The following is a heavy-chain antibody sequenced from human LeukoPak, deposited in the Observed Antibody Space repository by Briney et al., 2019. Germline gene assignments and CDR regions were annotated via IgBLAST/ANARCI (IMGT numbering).Heavy chain of an antibody. CDR2: IYYSGST. CDR1: GGSVSSGSYY. CDR3: ARDKVPYYYGSGSYQTDAFDI. V-gene: IGHV4-61*01. D-gene: IGHD3-10*01. Sequence: PSETLSLTCTVSGGSVSSGSYYWSWIRQPPGKGLEWIGYIYYSGSTNYNPSLKSRVTISVDTSKNQFSLKLSSVTAADTAVYYCARDKVPYYYGSGSYQTDAFDIWGQGTMVTVSS. J-gene: IGHJ3*02.